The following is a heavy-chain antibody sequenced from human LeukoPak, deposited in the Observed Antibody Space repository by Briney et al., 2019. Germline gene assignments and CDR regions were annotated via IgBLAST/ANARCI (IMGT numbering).Heavy chain of an antibody. CDR3: ARDQGGYSGYELLGNYGMDV. Sequence: GGSLRLSCAASGFTFNNYWLHWVRQVPGKGLMWVSRINGDGNNVNYADSVKGRFTISRDNAKNSLYLQMNSLRAEDTAVYYCARDQGGYSGYELLGNYGMDVWGQGTTVTVSS. J-gene: IGHJ6*02. CDR1: GFTFNNYW. CDR2: INGDGNNV. V-gene: IGHV3-74*01. D-gene: IGHD5-12*01.